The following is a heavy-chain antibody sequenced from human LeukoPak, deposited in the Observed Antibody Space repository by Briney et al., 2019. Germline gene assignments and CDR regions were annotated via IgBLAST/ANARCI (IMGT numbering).Heavy chain of an antibody. D-gene: IGHD5-12*01. J-gene: IGHJ4*02. V-gene: IGHV4-38-2*02. CDR2: IFHTGST. CDR3: ATDVGYGGFDY. Sequence: SETLSLTCTVSGYSISSGCYWGWIRQPPGKGLEWIGIIFHTGSTYDNPSLKSRVTISVDTSKNEFSLKLSSVTAADTAVYYCATDVGYGGFDYWGQGALVTVSS. CDR1: GYSISSGCY.